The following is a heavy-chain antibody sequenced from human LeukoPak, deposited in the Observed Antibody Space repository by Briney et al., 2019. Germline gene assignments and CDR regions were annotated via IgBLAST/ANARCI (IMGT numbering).Heavy chain of an antibody. CDR1: GGTFSSYT. CDR3: ARDFPRPDYYGSGSQPFDY. D-gene: IGHD3-10*01. Sequence: SVKVSCKASGGTFSSYTISWVRQAPGQGLEWMGRIIPILGIANYAQKFQGRVTITADKSTNTAYMELSSLRSEDTAVYYCARDFPRPDYYGSGSQPFDYWGQGTLVTVSS. J-gene: IGHJ4*02. V-gene: IGHV1-69*04. CDR2: IIPILGIA.